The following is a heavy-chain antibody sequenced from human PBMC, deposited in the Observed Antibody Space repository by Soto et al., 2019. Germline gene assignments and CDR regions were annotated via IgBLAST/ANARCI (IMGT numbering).Heavy chain of an antibody. CDR3: AKDHQAPTTYYDFWSGYYGHYYGMDV. D-gene: IGHD3-3*01. V-gene: IGHV3-23*01. Sequence: GGSLRLSCAASGFTFSSYAMSWVRQAPGKGLEWVSAISGSGGSTYYADSVKGRFTISRDNSKNTLYLQMNSLRAEDTAVYYCAKDHQAPTTYYDFWSGYYGHYYGMDVWGQGTTVTVSS. CDR2: ISGSGGST. CDR1: GFTFSSYA. J-gene: IGHJ6*02.